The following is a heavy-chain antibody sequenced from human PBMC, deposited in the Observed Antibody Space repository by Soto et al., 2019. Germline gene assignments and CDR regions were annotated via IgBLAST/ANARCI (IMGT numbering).Heavy chain of an antibody. J-gene: IGHJ4*02. V-gene: IGHV3-7*01. CDR3: ASHPLWFQDYFDY. CDR1: GFTFSSYW. D-gene: IGHD5-18*01. Sequence: PGGSLRLSCAASGFTFSSYWMSWVRQAPGKGLAWVANIKQDGSEKYYVDSVKGRFTISRDNAKNSLYLQMNSLRAEDTAVYYCASHPLWFQDYFDYWGQGTLVTVSS. CDR2: IKQDGSEK.